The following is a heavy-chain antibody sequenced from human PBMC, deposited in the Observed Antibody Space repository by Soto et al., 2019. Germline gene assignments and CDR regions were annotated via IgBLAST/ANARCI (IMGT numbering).Heavy chain of an antibody. V-gene: IGHV4-59*01. CDR3: AREPRQGDRIYYFES. CDR2: IYYSGST. J-gene: IGHJ4*02. CDR1: GGSISSYY. D-gene: IGHD2-21*01. Sequence: PSETLSLTCTVSGGSISSYYWSWIRQPPGKGLEWIGYIYYSGSTNYNPSLKSRVTISVDTSKNQFSLKLSSVTAADTAVYYCAREPRQGDRIYYFESWGRGTLVTVSS.